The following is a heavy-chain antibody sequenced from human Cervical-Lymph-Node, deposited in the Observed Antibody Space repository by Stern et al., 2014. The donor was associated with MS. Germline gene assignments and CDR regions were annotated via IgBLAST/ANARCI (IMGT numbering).Heavy chain of an antibody. V-gene: IGHV3-30*04. CDR3: ARDRTVTTYYYYYGMDV. D-gene: IGHD4-11*01. J-gene: IGHJ6*02. Sequence: VQLVESGGGVVQPGRSLRLSCAASGFTFSYSTMHWVRQAPGKGLEWVATASYDGSDEYYPDSVKGRFTISRDNSKNTLYLQVNSLRAEDTGVYFCARDRTVTTYYYYYGMDVWGQGTTVTVSS. CDR1: GFTFSYST. CDR2: ASYDGSDE.